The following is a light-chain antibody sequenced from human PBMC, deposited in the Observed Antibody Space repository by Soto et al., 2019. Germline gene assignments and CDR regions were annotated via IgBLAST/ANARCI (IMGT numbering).Light chain of an antibody. CDR3: LQDYAYPRT. CDR2: GTS. CDR1: QDIRND. J-gene: IGKJ1*01. Sequence: AIQMTQSPSSLSASVGDSVTITCRASQDIRNDLGWYQQKPGTAPKLLIYGTSTLQSGVPSRFAGSGSGTDFTLTINSLQPGDFATYYCLQDYAYPRTFGQGTRVEVK. V-gene: IGKV1-6*01.